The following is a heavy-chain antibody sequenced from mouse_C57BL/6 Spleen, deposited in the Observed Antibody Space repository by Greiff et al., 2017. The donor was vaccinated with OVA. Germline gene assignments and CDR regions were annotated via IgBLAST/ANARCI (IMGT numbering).Heavy chain of an antibody. Sequence: EVQVVESGGGLVQPQGSLKLPCAASGFTFNTYAMHWVRQAPGKGLEWVARIRSKSSNYATYYADSVKDRFTISRDDSQSMLYLQMNNLKTEDTAMYYCVRETTGFAYWGQGTLVTVSA. V-gene: IGHV10-3*01. CDR3: VRETTGFAY. D-gene: IGHD1-1*01. CDR1: GFTFNTYA. J-gene: IGHJ3*01. CDR2: IRSKSSNYAT.